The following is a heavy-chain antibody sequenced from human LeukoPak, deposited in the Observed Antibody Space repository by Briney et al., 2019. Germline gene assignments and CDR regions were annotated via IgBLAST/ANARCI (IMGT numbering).Heavy chain of an antibody. CDR2: ISYDGSNK. V-gene: IGHV3-30*04. CDR3: ARGVASPLHAFDI. J-gene: IGHJ3*02. D-gene: IGHD5-12*01. CDR1: GFTFSSYA. Sequence: GGSLRLSCAASGFTFSSYAMHWVRQAPGKGLEWVAVISYDGSNKYYADSVKGRFTISRDNPKNTPYLQMNSLRAEDTTVYYCARGVASPLHAFDIWGQGTMVTVSS.